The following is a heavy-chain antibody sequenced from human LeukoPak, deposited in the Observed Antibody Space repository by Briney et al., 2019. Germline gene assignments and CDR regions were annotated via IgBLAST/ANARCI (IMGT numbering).Heavy chain of an antibody. CDR1: GFTFTSSA. D-gene: IGHD3-10*01. CDR3: AADSPGFGDSRGYFDY. Sequence: SVKVSCNASGFTFTSSAMQWVRQARGQRLEWIGWIVVGSGNTNYAQKFQERVTITRDMSTSTAYMELSSLRSEDTAGYYCAADSPGFGDSRGYFDYWGQGTLVTVSS. CDR2: IVVGSGNT. V-gene: IGHV1-58*02. J-gene: IGHJ4*02.